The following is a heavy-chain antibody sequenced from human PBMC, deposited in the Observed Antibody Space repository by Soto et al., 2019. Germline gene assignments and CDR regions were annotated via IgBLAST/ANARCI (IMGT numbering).Heavy chain of an antibody. V-gene: IGHV3-74*01. Sequence: XESLRLSCAASGFTFSSYWMHGVRQAPGKGLVWVSRINSDGSSTSYADSVKGRFTISRDNAKNTLYLQMNSLRAEDTAVYYCARSDSYSSGWSWGQGTLVTVSS. CDR2: INSDGSST. CDR1: GFTFSSYW. J-gene: IGHJ5*02. CDR3: ARSDSYSSGWS. D-gene: IGHD6-19*01.